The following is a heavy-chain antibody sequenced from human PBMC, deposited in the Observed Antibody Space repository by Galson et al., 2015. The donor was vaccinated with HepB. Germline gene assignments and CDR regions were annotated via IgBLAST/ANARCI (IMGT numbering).Heavy chain of an antibody. V-gene: IGHV3-11*01. Sequence: SLRLSCAASGFTFSDYYMTWFRQAPGKGLEWVSSISPDGKTIHYADSEKGRSTISRDNSKNSLYLQLNSLRAEDTAVFFCARGGARYFDYWGQGTLVTVSS. D-gene: IGHD1-26*01. CDR1: GFTFSDYY. CDR3: ARGGARYFDY. CDR2: ISPDGKTI. J-gene: IGHJ4*02.